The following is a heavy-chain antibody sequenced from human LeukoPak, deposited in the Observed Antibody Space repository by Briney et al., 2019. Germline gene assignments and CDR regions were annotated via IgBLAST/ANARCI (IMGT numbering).Heavy chain of an antibody. D-gene: IGHD5-12*01. CDR3: ARRAKSRLRTYYDY. Sequence: SETLSLTCTVSGGSISSGDYYWSWIRQPPGKGLEWIGYIYYSGSTYYNPSLKSRVTISVDTSKNQFSLKLSSVTAADTAVYYCARRAKSRLRTYYDYWGQGTLVTVSS. CDR2: IYYSGST. J-gene: IGHJ4*02. V-gene: IGHV4-30-4*01. CDR1: GGSISSGDYY.